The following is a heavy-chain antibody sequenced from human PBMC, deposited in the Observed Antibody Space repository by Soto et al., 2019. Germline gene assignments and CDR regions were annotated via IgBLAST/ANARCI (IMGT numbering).Heavy chain of an antibody. CDR1: GFTFNDYG. Sequence: HVQLVESGGGVVQPGTSLRLSCTTSGFTFNDYGFHWVRQAPGKGLEWVSVIWYDGSKTLYADSVKGRFTISRDDSKNRVDLQMNSLRDEDTAVDYCARDLGSTNYYFDFWGLGTLVIVSS. D-gene: IGHD1-1*01. CDR2: IWYDGSKT. CDR3: ARDLGSTNYYFDF. J-gene: IGHJ4*02. V-gene: IGHV3-33*01.